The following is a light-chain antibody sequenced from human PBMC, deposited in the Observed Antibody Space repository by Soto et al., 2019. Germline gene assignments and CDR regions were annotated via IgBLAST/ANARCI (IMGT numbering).Light chain of an antibody. V-gene: IGKV1-39*01. CDR3: QESYSVPFFS. CDR1: QSIGSY. J-gene: IGKJ3*01. CDR2: AAT. Sequence: DIQMTQSPSSLSASVGDRVTITCRASQSIGSYLNWFQQKPGKAPKLLIYAATSLQSGVPSSFSGSGSGTDFTLTISSLQPQDFATYYCQESYSVPFFSFGPGTKGNIK.